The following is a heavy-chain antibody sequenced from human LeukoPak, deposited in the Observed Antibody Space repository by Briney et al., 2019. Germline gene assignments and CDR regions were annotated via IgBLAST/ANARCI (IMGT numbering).Heavy chain of an antibody. J-gene: IGHJ4*02. Sequence: PGGSLRLSCAAAGFTFSHYAMHCVRQAPGKGLEWVAVIWSDGTNKYYAASVKGRFTISRDDSDMTVYLQMNSLRPEDTGVYYCARDAQRGFDYSNSLQYWGQGTPVTVST. D-gene: IGHD4-11*01. CDR3: ARDAQRGFDYSNSLQY. CDR1: GFTFSHYA. V-gene: IGHV3-33*01. CDR2: IWSDGTNK.